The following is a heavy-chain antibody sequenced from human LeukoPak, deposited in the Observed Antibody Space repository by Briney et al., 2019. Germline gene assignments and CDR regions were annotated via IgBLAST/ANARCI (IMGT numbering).Heavy chain of an antibody. J-gene: IGHJ6*02. V-gene: IGHV4-59*01. CDR3: ARNHVYYYDSSGYYAMDV. Sequence: SEALSLTCTVSGGSISSYYWSWIRQPPGKGLEWIGYIYYSGSTSYNPSLKSRATISVDTSKNQFSLKLSSVTAADTAVHYCARNHVYYYDSSGYYAMDVWGQGTTVTVSS. CDR1: GGSISSYY. CDR2: IYYSGST. D-gene: IGHD3-22*01.